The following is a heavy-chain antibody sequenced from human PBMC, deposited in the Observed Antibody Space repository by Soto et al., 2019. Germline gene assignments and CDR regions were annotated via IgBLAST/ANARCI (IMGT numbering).Heavy chain of an antibody. Sequence: ASVKVSCKASGYTFTGYYMHWVRQAPGQGLEWMGWINPNSGGTNYAQKFQGWVTMTRDTSISTAYMELSRLRSDDTAVYYCARGSPYGDYAPYFDYWGQGTLVTVYS. CDR2: INPNSGGT. CDR3: ARGSPYGDYAPYFDY. J-gene: IGHJ4*02. D-gene: IGHD4-17*01. V-gene: IGHV1-2*04. CDR1: GYTFTGYY.